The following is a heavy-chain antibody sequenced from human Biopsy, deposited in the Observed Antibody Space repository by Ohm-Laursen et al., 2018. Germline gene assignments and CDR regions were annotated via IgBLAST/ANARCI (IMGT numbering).Heavy chain of an antibody. CDR3: ARDPGYDFWSGSDPFDI. D-gene: IGHD3-3*01. J-gene: IGHJ3*02. V-gene: IGHV1-18*04. CDR1: GYTFTAYG. CDR2: ISTYNDDT. Sequence: GASVKVSCKTSGYTFTAYGISWVRQAPGQGLEWMGWISTYNDDTNIAQKFQGRVSMTTETSTRTAYMELRSLRSGDTAIYFCARDPGYDFWSGSDPFDIWGQGTLVTVS.